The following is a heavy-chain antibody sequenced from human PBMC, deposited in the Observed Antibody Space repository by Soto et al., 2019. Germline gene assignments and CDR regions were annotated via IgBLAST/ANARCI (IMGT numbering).Heavy chain of an antibody. J-gene: IGHJ3*02. CDR2: INPSGGST. D-gene: IGHD4-17*01. CDR1: GYTFTSYY. V-gene: IGHV1-46*03. Sequence: GASVKVSCKASGYTFTSYYIHWVRQAPGQGLEWMGIINPSGGSTTYAQKFQGRVTMTRDTSTSTVYMELSSLRSEDTAVYYCARAPSYGAFDIWGQGTIVTVSS. CDR3: ARAPSYGAFDI.